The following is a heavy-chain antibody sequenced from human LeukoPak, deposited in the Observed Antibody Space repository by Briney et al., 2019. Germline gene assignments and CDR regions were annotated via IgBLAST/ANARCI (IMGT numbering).Heavy chain of an antibody. CDR3: ASGNWYSSSWYEHPFDY. Sequence: SVKVSCKASGYTFTSYGISWVRQAPGQGLEWMGGVIPLFGTANYAQKFQGRVTITADRSTSTAFMELSSLKSEDTAMYYCASGNWYSSSWYEHPFDYWGQGTLVTVSS. J-gene: IGHJ4*02. CDR2: VIPLFGTA. D-gene: IGHD6-13*01. CDR1: GYTFTSYG. V-gene: IGHV1-69*06.